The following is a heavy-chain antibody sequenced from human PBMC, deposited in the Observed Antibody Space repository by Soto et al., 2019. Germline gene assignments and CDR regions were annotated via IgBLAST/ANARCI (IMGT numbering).Heavy chain of an antibody. CDR1: GGSVNGYY. CDR3: ATRITVFGLLIPPFDP. Sequence: KTSETLSLTCAVYGGSVNGYYWNWIRQPPGKGLEWIGEINHTGGTHYNPSLKSLVTMSVDTSKDQFSLRLSSVTAADTAIYCCATRITVFGLLIPPFDPWGQGTQVTVSS. V-gene: IGHV4-34*01. CDR2: INHTGGT. J-gene: IGHJ5*02. D-gene: IGHD3-3*01.